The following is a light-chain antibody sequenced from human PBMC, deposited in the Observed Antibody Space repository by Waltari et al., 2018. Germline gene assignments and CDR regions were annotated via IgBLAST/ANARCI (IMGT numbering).Light chain of an antibody. CDR1: SSNIGSNT. Sequence: QSVLTQPPSASGTPGQRVTISCSGSSSNIGSNTVNWYQQLPGTAPTLLIYRTNQRPSGAPGRFSGSKAGTSASLAISGLQSEDEAEDVGVYYCMQGKSWPLTFGGGTK. V-gene: IGLV1-44*01. CDR2: RTN. J-gene: IGLJ2*01. CDR3: VYYCMQGKSWPLT.